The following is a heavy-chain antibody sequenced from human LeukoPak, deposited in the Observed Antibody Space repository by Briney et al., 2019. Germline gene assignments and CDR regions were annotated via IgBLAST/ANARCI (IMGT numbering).Heavy chain of an antibody. CDR2: IKQDGSEK. CDR3: ARDGTYTDYDPDFDI. J-gene: IGHJ4*02. CDR1: GFTFSRFW. D-gene: IGHD5-12*01. Sequence: PGGSLRLSYAASGFTFSRFWMGWVRQAPGKGLEWVANIKQDGSEKYYVDSVKGRFTISRDNAKNSLYLQMNSLRAEDTAVFYCARDGTYTDYDPDFDIWGQGTLVTVSS. V-gene: IGHV3-7*04.